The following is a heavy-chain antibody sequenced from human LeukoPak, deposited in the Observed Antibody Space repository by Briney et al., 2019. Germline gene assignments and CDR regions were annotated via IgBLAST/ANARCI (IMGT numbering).Heavy chain of an antibody. CDR3: ARDKIVVVPAAHDAFDI. V-gene: IGHV4-30-2*01. J-gene: IGHJ3*02. CDR2: FYHSGST. CDR1: GGSISSGGYY. Sequence: SETVSLTCTVSGGSISSGGYYWSWIRQPPGKGLEWIGYFYHSGSTYYNPSLKSRVTISVDRPKNQFSLKLSSVTAADTAVYYCARDKIVVVPAAHDAFDIWGQGTMVTVSS. D-gene: IGHD2-2*01.